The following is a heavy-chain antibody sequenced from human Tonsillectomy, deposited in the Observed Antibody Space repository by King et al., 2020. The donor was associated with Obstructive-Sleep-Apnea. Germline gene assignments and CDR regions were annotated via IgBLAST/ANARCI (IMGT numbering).Heavy chain of an antibody. Sequence: VQLVESGGGVVQPGRSLRLSCAASGFIFSDYGMYWFRQAPGKGLEWVAFIRHDGSETYYADSVKGRFTISRDNSKNTLSLQMNSLRAEDTAIYYCAGGRIDYWGQGTLVTVSS. CDR3: AGGRIDY. J-gene: IGHJ4*02. CDR2: IRHDGSET. D-gene: IGHD3-16*01. CDR1: GFIFSDYG. V-gene: IGHV3-30*02.